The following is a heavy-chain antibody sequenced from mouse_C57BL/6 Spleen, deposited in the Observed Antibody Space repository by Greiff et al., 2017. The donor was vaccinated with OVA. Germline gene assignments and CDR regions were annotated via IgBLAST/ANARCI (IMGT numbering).Heavy chain of an antibody. V-gene: IGHV1-55*01. CDR1: GYTFTSYW. J-gene: IGHJ2*01. Sequence: VQLQQPGAELVKPGASVKMSCKASGYTFTSYWITWVKQRPGQGLEWIGDIYPGSGSTNYNEKFKSKATLTVDTSSSTAYMQLSSLTSEDSAVYYCASIYYDYDGGFDYWGQGTTLTVSS. CDR3: ASIYYDYDGGFDY. D-gene: IGHD2-4*01. CDR2: IYPGSGST.